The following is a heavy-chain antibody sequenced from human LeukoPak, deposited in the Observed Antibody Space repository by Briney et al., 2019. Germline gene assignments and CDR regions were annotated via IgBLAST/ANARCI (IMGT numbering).Heavy chain of an antibody. J-gene: IGHJ6*03. CDR1: GGSISSSSYY. D-gene: IGHD6-13*01. CDR3: AVYSSSWYAPGYYYYMDV. V-gene: IGHV4-61*05. CDR2: IYYSGST. Sequence: PSETLSLACTVSGGSISSSSYYWGWIRQPPGKGLEWIGYIYYSGSTNYNPSLKSRVTISVDTSKNQFSLKLTSVTAADTAVYYCAVYSSSWYAPGYYYYMDVWGKGTTVTVSS.